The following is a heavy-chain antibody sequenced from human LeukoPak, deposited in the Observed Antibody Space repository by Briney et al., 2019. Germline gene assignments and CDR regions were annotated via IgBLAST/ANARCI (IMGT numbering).Heavy chain of an antibody. Sequence: GASVKVSCKASGYTFTSYDINWVRQATGQGLEWMGWLNPNSGNTGYAQNFQGRVTMTRNTSITTAYMELSSLRSEDTAVYYCARAQAIAAAGPDFDYWGQGTLVTASS. V-gene: IGHV1-8*01. D-gene: IGHD6-13*01. CDR2: LNPNSGNT. J-gene: IGHJ4*02. CDR1: GYTFTSYD. CDR3: ARAQAIAAAGPDFDY.